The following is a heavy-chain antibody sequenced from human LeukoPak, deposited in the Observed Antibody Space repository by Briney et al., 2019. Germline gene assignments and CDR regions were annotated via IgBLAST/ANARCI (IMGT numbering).Heavy chain of an antibody. Sequence: ASVKVSCKASGYTFTSYYMHWVRQAPGQGLEWMGWINTNDGNAKYSQRFQGRVTMTTDTSTNTAYMELRSLTSDDTAVYYCARDQGYYDSRGYYSMWFDPWGQGTLVTVST. D-gene: IGHD3-22*01. CDR2: INTNDGNA. V-gene: IGHV1-18*04. J-gene: IGHJ5*02. CDR1: GYTFTSYY. CDR3: ARDQGYYDSRGYYSMWFDP.